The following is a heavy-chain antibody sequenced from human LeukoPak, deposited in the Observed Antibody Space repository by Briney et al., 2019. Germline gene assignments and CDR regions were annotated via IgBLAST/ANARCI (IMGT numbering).Heavy chain of an antibody. J-gene: IGHJ1*01. CDR1: GGSISSGGYY. V-gene: IGHV4-30-2*01. CDR2: IYHSGST. CDR3: ARSIAAAGIGYFQH. D-gene: IGHD6-13*01. Sequence: SETLSLTCTVSGGSISSGGYYWSWIRQPPGKGLEWIGYIYHSGSTYYNPSLKSRVTISVDRSKNQFSLKLSSVTAADTAVYYCARSIAAAGIGYFQHWGQGTLVTVSS.